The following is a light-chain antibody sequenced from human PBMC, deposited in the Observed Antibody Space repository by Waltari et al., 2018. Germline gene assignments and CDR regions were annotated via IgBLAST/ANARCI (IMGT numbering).Light chain of an antibody. CDR1: ALPKQY. Sequence: SYELTQPPSVSVSPGQTARITCSGDALPKQYAYWYQQKPGQAPVLVIYKDSERPSGIPERFSGSSSGTTVTLTISGVQAEDEADYYCQSADSSGTYRVVFGRGTKLTVL. CDR3: QSADSSGTYRVV. V-gene: IGLV3-25*03. J-gene: IGLJ2*01. CDR2: KDS.